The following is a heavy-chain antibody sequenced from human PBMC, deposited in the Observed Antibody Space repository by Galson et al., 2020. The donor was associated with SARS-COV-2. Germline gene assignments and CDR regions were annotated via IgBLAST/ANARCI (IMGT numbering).Heavy chain of an antibody. CDR3: VRDSGWLSVN. J-gene: IGHJ4*02. D-gene: IGHD6-19*01. CDR1: GTSFSNYA. CDR2: ISSNGGDT. V-gene: IGHV3-23*01. Sequence: GGSLRLSCVVSGTSFSNYAMSWVRQAPGKGPEWVSGISSNGGDTFYVGSVKGRFTISRDNSKDTVYLQMNSLRAEDTAVYYCVRDSGWLSVNWGQGTLVTVSS.